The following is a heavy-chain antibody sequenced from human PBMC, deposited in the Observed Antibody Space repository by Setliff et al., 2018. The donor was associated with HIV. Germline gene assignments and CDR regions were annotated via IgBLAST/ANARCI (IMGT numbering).Heavy chain of an antibody. V-gene: IGHV3-23*01. D-gene: IGHD3-10*01. CDR3: AKSALLWFGTSNWFDS. CDR2: ISGSGSST. J-gene: IGHJ5*01. CDR1: GFTFSSYA. Sequence: GGSLRLSCAASGFTFSSYAMSWVRQAPGKGLEWVSAISGSGSSTYYADSVKGRFTISRDNSKNTLYLQMNSLRAEDTAVYHCAKSALLWFGTSNWFDSWGQGTLVTVSS.